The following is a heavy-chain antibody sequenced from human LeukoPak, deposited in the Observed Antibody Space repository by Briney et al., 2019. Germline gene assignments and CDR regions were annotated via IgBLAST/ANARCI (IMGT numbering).Heavy chain of an antibody. D-gene: IGHD2-2*01. CDR2: IYTSGST. Sequence: ETLSLTCTVSGGSISSYYWSWIRQPAGKGLEWIGRIYTSGSTNYNPSLKSRVTISVDTSKNQFSLKLSSVTAADTAVYYCARDSGDIVVVPATINYYYYMDVWGKGTTVTVSS. V-gene: IGHV4-4*07. J-gene: IGHJ6*03. CDR3: ARDSGDIVVVPATINYYYYMDV. CDR1: GGSISSYY.